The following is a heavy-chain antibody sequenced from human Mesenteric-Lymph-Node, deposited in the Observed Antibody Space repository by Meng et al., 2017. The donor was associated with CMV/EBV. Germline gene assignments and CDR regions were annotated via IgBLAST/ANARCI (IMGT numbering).Heavy chain of an antibody. Sequence: GESLKISCAASGFTVSSNYMSWVRQAPGKGLEWVSVIYSCGSTYYADSVKGRFTISRDNSKNTLYLQMNSLRAEDTAVYYCARDNGASAGDVWGQGTTVTVSS. CDR2: IYSCGST. V-gene: IGHV3-66*03. J-gene: IGHJ6*02. CDR1: GFTVSSNY. CDR3: ARDNGASAGDV. D-gene: IGHD1-26*01.